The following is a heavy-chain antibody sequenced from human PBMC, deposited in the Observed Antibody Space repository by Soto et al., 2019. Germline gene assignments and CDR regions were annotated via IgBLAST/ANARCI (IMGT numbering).Heavy chain of an antibody. Sequence: GSLRLSCAASGFTFSGYWMTWVRQAPGKGLEGVANISPDGSEEYYADSVKGRFTISRDNSKNTLYLQMNSLRAEDAAVYYCAKSAGSNAYYPNDYWGQGTLVTVSS. D-gene: IGHD3-16*01. CDR2: ISPDGSEE. V-gene: IGHV3-7*03. CDR1: GFTFSGYW. CDR3: AKSAGSNAYYPNDY. J-gene: IGHJ4*02.